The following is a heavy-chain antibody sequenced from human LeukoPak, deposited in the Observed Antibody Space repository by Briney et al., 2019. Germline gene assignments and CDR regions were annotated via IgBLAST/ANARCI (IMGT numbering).Heavy chain of an antibody. Sequence: GGSLRLSCAASGFTFSKFPMGWVRQAPGRGLEWVSAISASGDVTFYADSLRGRFTISRDNSKSTLYLQMNGLRAEDTATFYCAKSLFTSATGTGRAFHIWGQGTRVTVSS. CDR1: GFTFSKFP. D-gene: IGHD1-1*01. CDR3: AKSLFTSATGTGRAFHI. CDR2: ISASGDVT. J-gene: IGHJ3*02. V-gene: IGHV3-23*01.